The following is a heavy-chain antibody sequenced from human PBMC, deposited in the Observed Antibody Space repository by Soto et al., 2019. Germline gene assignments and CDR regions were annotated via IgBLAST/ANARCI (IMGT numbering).Heavy chain of an antibody. CDR2: ISYSGST. Sequence: SEPLSLTCTVSGGSISSSSYYWGWICQPRGKGLEWIGSISYSGSTYYNPSLKSRVTISVDPSNNQFSLKLSSVTAADTAVYYCARVPDRWGQGTLVTVS. CDR1: GGSISSSSYY. CDR3: ARVPDR. V-gene: IGHV4-39*07. J-gene: IGHJ5*02. D-gene: IGHD2-2*01.